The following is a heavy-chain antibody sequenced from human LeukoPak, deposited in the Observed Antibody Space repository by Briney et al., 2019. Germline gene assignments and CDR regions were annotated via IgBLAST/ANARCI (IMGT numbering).Heavy chain of an antibody. CDR3: ASCIYSSGWYDFDY. D-gene: IGHD6-19*01. CDR1: GGSFSGYY. CDR2: INHSGST. J-gene: IGHJ4*02. V-gene: IGHV4-34*01. Sequence: SETLSLTCAVYGGSFSGYYWSWIRQPPGKGLEWIGEINHSGSTNYNPSLKSRVTISVDTSKNQFSLKLSSVTAADTAVYYCASCIYSSGWYDFDYWGQGTLVTVSS.